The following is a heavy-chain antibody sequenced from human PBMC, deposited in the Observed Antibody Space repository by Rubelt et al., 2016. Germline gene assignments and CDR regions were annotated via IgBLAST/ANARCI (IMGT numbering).Heavy chain of an antibody. D-gene: IGHD3-3*01. V-gene: IGHV4-39*07. Sequence: QPQLQESGRGLVKPSETLSLICPVSGGSVNSSSYYWVWIRQPPGKGLEWIGEINHSGSTNYNPSLKSRVSISVDTSKNQFSLKLSSVTAADTAVYYCATGTIFGVVKDAFDIWGQGTMVTVSA. CDR1: GGSVNSSSYY. J-gene: IGHJ3*02. CDR3: ATGTIFGVVKDAFDI. CDR2: INHSGST.